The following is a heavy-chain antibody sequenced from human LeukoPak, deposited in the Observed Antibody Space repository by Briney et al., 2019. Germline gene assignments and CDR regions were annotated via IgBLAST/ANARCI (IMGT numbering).Heavy chain of an antibody. CDR2: ISSSSSTI. J-gene: IGHJ4*02. CDR1: GFTFSSYS. V-gene: IGHV3-48*02. Sequence: GGSLRLSCAASGFTFSSYSMNWVRQAPGKGLEWVSYISSSSSTIYYADSVKGRFTISRDNAKNSLYLRMNSLRDEDTAVYYCARGGHVLRFLEWLTSWGQGTLVTVSS. CDR3: ARGGHVLRFLEWLTS. D-gene: IGHD3-3*01.